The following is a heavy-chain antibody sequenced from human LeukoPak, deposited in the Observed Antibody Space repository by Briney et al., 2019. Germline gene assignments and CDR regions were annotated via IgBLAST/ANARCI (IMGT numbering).Heavy chain of an antibody. D-gene: IGHD1-26*01. CDR2: ISYDGSNK. J-gene: IGHJ4*02. CDR3: ARDAVGAMPEGPFDY. V-gene: IGHV3-30-3*01. CDR1: GFTFSSYA. Sequence: PGGSLRLYCAASGFTFSSYAMHWVRQAPGKGLEWVAVISYDGSNKYYADSVKGRFTISRDNSKNTLYLQMNSLRAEDTAVYYCARDAVGAMPEGPFDYWGQGTLVTVSS.